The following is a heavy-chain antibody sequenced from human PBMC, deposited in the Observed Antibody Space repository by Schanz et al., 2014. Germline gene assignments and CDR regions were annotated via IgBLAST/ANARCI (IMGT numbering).Heavy chain of an antibody. J-gene: IGHJ4*02. Sequence: QVQLVESGGGVVQPGRSLRLSCAGSGFSFSDYGMHWVRQAPGRGLEWVAVISYHGSERYYADSVKGRFTISRDNSKNTLYLQMNSLRTEDTAVYFCAKGYDTSGYSGFDYWGQGTLVTVSS. CDR2: ISYHGSER. CDR1: GFSFSDYG. D-gene: IGHD3-22*01. V-gene: IGHV3-30*18. CDR3: AKGYDTSGYSGFDY.